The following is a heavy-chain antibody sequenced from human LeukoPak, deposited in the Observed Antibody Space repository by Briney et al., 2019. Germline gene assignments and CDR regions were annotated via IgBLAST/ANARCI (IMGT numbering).Heavy chain of an antibody. D-gene: IGHD3-16*02. J-gene: IGHJ4*02. Sequence: GISWNSGSIGYADSVKGRFTISRDNAKNSLYLQMDSLRAEDTALYYCATSLLGELSPPEDWGQGTLVTVSS. V-gene: IGHV3-9*01. CDR2: ISWNSGSI. CDR3: ATSLLGELSPPED.